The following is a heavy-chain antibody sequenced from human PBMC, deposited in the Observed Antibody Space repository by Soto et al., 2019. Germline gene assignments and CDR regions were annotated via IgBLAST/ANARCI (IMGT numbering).Heavy chain of an antibody. CDR1: GGSISSNSYY. CDR3: ARPLAPDYGEPWFDP. V-gene: IGHV4-39*01. Sequence: SETLSLTCTVSGGSISSNSYYWGWIRQPPGKGLEWIGSIYYSGSTYYNPSLKSRVTISVDTSKNQFSLKLSSVTAADTAVYYCARPLAPDYGEPWFDPWGQGTLVTVS. D-gene: IGHD4-17*01. CDR2: IYYSGST. J-gene: IGHJ5*02.